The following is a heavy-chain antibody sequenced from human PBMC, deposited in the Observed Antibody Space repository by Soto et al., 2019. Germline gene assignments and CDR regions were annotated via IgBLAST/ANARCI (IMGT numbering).Heavy chain of an antibody. J-gene: IGHJ4*02. V-gene: IGHV4-4*02. CDR1: DDSISNDNW. CDR2: IYHTGDT. CDR3: AKSTVTEEF. Sequence: QVQLQESGPGLLKPSGTLSLTCAVSDDSISNDNWWSWVRQPPGKGLEWIGEIYHTGDTNYNPSLESRAYILADKSNNQFSLKLRSVTAADTAVYYCAKSTVTEEFWGQGTLVTVSS. D-gene: IGHD4-17*01.